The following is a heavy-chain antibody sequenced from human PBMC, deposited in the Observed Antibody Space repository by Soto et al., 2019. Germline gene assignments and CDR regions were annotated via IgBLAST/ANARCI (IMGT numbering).Heavy chain of an antibody. CDR2: IWYDGSNK. D-gene: IGHD2-2*01. CDR1: GFTFSSYG. Sequence: QVQLVESGGGVVQPGRSLRLSCAASGFTFSSYGMHWVRQAPGKGLEWVAVIWYDGSNKYYADSVKGRFTISRDNSKNTLYLQMNSLRAEDTAVYYCARERSTSRYGMDVWGQGTTVTVSS. CDR3: ARERSTSRYGMDV. V-gene: IGHV3-33*01. J-gene: IGHJ6*02.